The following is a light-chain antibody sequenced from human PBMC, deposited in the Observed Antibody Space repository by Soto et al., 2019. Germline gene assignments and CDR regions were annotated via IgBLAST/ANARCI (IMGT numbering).Light chain of an antibody. V-gene: IGLV2-14*01. J-gene: IGLJ1*01. CDR3: TSYTTSSTYV. Sequence: QSALTQPASGSGSPGQSIAISCTGTSSDVGGYNYVYWYQQHPGKAPKLMLYDVAIRPSGVSDRFSGSKSGNTASLTISGLQAEDEADYYCTSYTTSSTYVFGTGTKLTVL. CDR1: SSDVGGYNY. CDR2: DVA.